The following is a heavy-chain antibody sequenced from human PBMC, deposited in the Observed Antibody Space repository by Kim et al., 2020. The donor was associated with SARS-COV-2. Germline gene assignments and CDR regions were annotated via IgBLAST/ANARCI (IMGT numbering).Heavy chain of an antibody. J-gene: IGHJ3*02. Sequence: SETLSLTCTVSGGSISSSSYYWGWIRQPPGKGLEWIGSIYYSGSTYYNPSLKSRVTISVDTSKNQFSLKLSSVTAADTAVYYCARRDHSGYGAFDIWGQGTMVTVSS. D-gene: IGHD3-22*01. V-gene: IGHV4-39*01. CDR3: ARRDHSGYGAFDI. CDR2: IYYSGST. CDR1: GGSISSSSYY.